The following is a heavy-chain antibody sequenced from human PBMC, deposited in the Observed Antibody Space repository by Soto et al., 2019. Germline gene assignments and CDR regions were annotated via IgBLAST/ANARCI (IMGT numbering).Heavy chain of an antibody. V-gene: IGHV3-13*01. CDR1: GFTFSNYD. J-gene: IGHJ6*02. Sequence: VQLVESGGGLVQPGGSLRLSCAASGFTFSNYDMHWVRQVTGKGLEWVSGITTTGDTYYPGSVKGRFTISREKAKNSLYHHMNGLSAGDTAVYYCARELHGGSYGMDVWGQGTTVTVSS. CDR2: ITTTGDT. CDR3: ARELHGGSYGMDV.